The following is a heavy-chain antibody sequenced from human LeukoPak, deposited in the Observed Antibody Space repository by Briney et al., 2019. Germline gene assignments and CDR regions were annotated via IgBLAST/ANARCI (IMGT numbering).Heavy chain of an antibody. D-gene: IGHD4-17*01. J-gene: IGHJ4*02. CDR1: GYTFTGCY. Sequence: ASVKVSCKASGYTFTGCYMHWVRQAPGQGLEWMGRINPNSGGTNYAQKFQGRVTMTRDTSISTAYMELSRLRSDDTAVYYCARETYGEGFDYWGQGTLVTVSS. CDR3: ARETYGEGFDY. V-gene: IGHV1-2*06. CDR2: INPNSGGT.